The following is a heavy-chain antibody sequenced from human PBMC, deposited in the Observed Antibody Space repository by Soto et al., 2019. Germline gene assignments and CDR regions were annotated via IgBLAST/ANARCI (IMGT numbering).Heavy chain of an antibody. Sequence: SVKVSCKASGYTFTYRYLHWVRQAPGQALEWMGRITPFTGDVNYPQNFTERATITTDRSTSTAYMELTSLTSEDTAMYFCANGGDGPAPFTWELPDLWGPGTLVTVSS. V-gene: IGHV1-45*02. J-gene: IGHJ5*02. CDR1: GYTFTYRY. CDR2: ITPFTGDV. D-gene: IGHD1-26*01. CDR3: ANGGDGPAPFTWELPDL.